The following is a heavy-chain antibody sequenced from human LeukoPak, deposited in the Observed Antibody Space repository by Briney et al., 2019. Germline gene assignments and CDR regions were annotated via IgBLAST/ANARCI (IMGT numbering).Heavy chain of an antibody. CDR1: GGTFSSYA. J-gene: IGHJ4*02. Sequence: WASVTVSCTASGGTFSSYAISWVRQAPGQGLEWMGRIIPILGIANYAQKFQGRVTITADKSTSTAYMELSSLRSEDTAVYYCARMYSGYDSCYFDYWGQGTLVTVSS. D-gene: IGHD5-12*01. V-gene: IGHV1-69*04. CDR3: ARMYSGYDSCYFDY. CDR2: IIPILGIA.